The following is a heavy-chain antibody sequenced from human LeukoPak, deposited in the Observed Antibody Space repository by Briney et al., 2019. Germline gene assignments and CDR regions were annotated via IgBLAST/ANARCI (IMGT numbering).Heavy chain of an antibody. V-gene: IGHV1-2*02. CDR3: ARDRTRTGYSSGWYHDY. Sequence: ASVKVSCKASGYTFTGYYMHWVRQSPGQGLEWMGWINPNSGGTNYAQKFQGRVTMTRDTSISTAYMELSRLRSDDTAVYYCARDRTRTGYSSGWYHDYWGQGTLVTVSS. CDR2: INPNSGGT. CDR1: GYTFTGYY. D-gene: IGHD6-19*01. J-gene: IGHJ4*02.